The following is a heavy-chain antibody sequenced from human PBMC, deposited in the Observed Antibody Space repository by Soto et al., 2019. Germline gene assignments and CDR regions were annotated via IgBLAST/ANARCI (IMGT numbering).Heavy chain of an antibody. V-gene: IGHV3-30-3*01. J-gene: IGHJ6*02. CDR2: LSYDGSNK. CDR3: ARARYGMDV. CDR1: GFTFSSYM. Sequence: QVQLVESGGGVVQPGRSLRLSCAASGFTFSSYMIHWVRQAPGKGLEWVAVLSYDGSNKYYADSVKGRFTISRDHSKSTLYLQMNILTSADTAVYYCARARYGMDVWGQGTTVTVSS.